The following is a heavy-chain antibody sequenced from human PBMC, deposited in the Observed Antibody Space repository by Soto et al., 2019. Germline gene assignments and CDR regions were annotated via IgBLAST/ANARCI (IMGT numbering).Heavy chain of an antibody. J-gene: IGHJ4*02. V-gene: IGHV3-49*03. Sequence: GGSLILSCTASGFTFGDYAMSWFRQAPGKGLEWVGLIRSKAYGGTTEYAASVKGRFTISRDDSKSIAYLQMNSLKTEDTAVYYCNVNDAPFDYWGQGTLVTVSS. CDR2: IRSKAYGGTT. CDR3: NVNDAPFDY. D-gene: IGHD1-1*01. CDR1: GFTFGDYA.